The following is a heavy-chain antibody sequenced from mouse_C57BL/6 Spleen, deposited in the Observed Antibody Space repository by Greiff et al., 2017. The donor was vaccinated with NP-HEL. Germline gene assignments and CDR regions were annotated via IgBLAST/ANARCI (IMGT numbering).Heavy chain of an antibody. J-gene: IGHJ1*03. D-gene: IGHD1-1*01. V-gene: IGHV1-53*01. CDR1: GYTFTSYW. CDR2: INPSNGGT. Sequence: QVQLQQPGTELVKPGASVKLSCKASGYTFTSYWMHWVKQRPGQGLEWIGNINPSNGGTNYNEKFKSKATLTVDQSSSTAYMQLSSLTSEDSAVYYCARGDYYGSSYGWYFDVWGTGTTVTVSS. CDR3: ARGDYYGSSYGWYFDV.